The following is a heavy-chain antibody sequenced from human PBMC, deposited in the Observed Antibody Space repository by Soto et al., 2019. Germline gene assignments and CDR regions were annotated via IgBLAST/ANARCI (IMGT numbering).Heavy chain of an antibody. V-gene: IGHV3-11*01. CDR3: ARLGSIVAAGTPDY. CDR2: ISGSGSIM. Sequence: QVQLVESGGGLVKHGGSLRLSCVASGFTFSDYYMSWFRQAPGRGLEWVSYISGSGSIMHDADSVKGRFTISRDNAKNSMYLQMNSLRDEDTAVYYCARLGSIVAAGTPDYWGQGTLVTVSS. CDR1: GFTFSDYY. D-gene: IGHD6-13*01. J-gene: IGHJ4*02.